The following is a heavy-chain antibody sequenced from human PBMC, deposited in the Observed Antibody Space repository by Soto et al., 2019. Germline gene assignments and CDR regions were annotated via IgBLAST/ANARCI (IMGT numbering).Heavy chain of an antibody. CDR1: GFTFTNYW. J-gene: IGHJ4*02. CDR3: ATGDYGDHAFSY. V-gene: IGHV3-7*04. Sequence: EAQLVESGGGLVQPGGSLRLSCAASGFTFTNYWMNWVRQAPGKGLEWVANIKQDGSEKYYVGSVKGRFTISRDNAKNSLYLQMNSLRAEDTAVYYCATGDYGDHAFSYWGQGTLVTVSS. D-gene: IGHD4-17*01. CDR2: IKQDGSEK.